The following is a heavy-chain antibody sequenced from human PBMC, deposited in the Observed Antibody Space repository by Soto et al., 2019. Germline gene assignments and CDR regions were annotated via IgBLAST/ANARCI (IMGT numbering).Heavy chain of an antibody. D-gene: IGHD4-17*01. V-gene: IGHV4-39*01. CDR3: ARHSAATVTKHYFDY. J-gene: IGHJ4*02. CDR2: IYYSGST. CDR1: GGSISSSSYY. Sequence: QLQLQESGPGLVKPSETLSLTCTVSGGSISSSSYYWGWIRQPPGKGLEWIGSIYYSGSTYYNPSLKSRVTISVDTSKNQFSLKLSSVTAADTAVYYCARHSAATVTKHYFDYWGQGTLVTVSS.